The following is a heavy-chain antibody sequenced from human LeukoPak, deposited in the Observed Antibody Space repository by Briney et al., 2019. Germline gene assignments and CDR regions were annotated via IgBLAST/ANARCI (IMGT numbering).Heavy chain of an antibody. CDR2: IYYSGST. CDR3: ARGSRGVWFGESNWFDP. Sequence: NTSETLSLTCTVSGGSISSSSYYWGWIRQPPGKGLEWIGSIYYSGSTYYNPSLKSRVTISVDTSKNQFSLKLSSVTAADTAVYYCARGSRGVWFGESNWFDPWGQGTLVTVSS. J-gene: IGHJ5*02. CDR1: GGSISSSSYY. V-gene: IGHV4-39*01. D-gene: IGHD3-10*01.